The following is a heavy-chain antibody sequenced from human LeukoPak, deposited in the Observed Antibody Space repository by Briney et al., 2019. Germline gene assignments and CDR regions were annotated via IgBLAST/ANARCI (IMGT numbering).Heavy chain of an antibody. J-gene: IGHJ4*02. V-gene: IGHV3-23*01. CDR3: AKAAAGPYFDY. D-gene: IGHD6-13*01. CDR2: ISVSDGST. Sequence: GGPLRLSCAASGFTFSSYAMSWLHQAPGKGLHWVSAISVSDGSTYYADSGKGRFTISRDNSKNPLYLQMNSLGAEDTAVYYCAKAAAGPYFDYWGQGTLVTVSS. CDR1: GFTFSSYA.